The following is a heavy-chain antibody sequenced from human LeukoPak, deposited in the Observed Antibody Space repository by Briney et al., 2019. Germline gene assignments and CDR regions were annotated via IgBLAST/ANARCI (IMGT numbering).Heavy chain of an antibody. CDR1: GYTFTSYG. J-gene: IGHJ4*02. D-gene: IGHD1-26*01. CDR3: ARVMYSGRYWGYFDY. CDR2: ISAYNGNT. Sequence: ASVKVSCKASGYTFTSYGISWVRQAPGQGLEWMGWISAYNGNTNYAQKLQGRVTMTTDTSTSTAYMELRSLRSDDTAVYYCARVMYSGRYWGYFDYWGQGTLVTVSS. V-gene: IGHV1-18*01.